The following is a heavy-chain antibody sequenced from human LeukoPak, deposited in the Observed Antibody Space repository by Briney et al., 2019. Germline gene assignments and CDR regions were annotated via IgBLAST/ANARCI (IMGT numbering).Heavy chain of an antibody. CDR2: IYTSGST. CDR1: GDSISSYY. D-gene: IGHD2-15*01. CDR3: ARLHLVVAATPIDY. V-gene: IGHV4-4*07. J-gene: IGHJ4*02. Sequence: SETLSLTCTVSGDSISSYYWSWIRQPAGKGLEWIGRIYTSGSTNYNPSLRSRVTMSVDTSKNQFSLKLSSVTAADTAVYYCARLHLVVAATPIDYWGQGTLVTVSS.